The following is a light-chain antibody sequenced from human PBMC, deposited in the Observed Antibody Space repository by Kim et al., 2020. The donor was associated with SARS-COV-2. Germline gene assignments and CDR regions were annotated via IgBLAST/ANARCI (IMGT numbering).Light chain of an antibody. J-gene: IGKJ1*01. CDR3: QQYTNWPQT. CDR2: AAS. V-gene: IGKV3-15*01. Sequence: GAPGERATLSCRASQSVSSNFAWYQQKPGQAPRLLIYAASTRATGIPARFSGRGSGTEFTLTINSLQPEDFAVYYCQQYTNWPQTFGQGTKVDIK. CDR1: QSVSSN.